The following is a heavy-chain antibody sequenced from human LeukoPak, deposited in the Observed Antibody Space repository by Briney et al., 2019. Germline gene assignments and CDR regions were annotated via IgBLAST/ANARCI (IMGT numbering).Heavy chain of an antibody. CDR3: ASRSDNWNDGRNDY. V-gene: IGHV3-30*01. Sequence: GRSLRLSCAASGFTFSSYAVHWVRQAPGKGLEWVAVISYDGSNKYYADSVKGRFTISRDNSKNTLYLQMNSLRAEDTAVYYCASRSDNWNDGRNDYWGQGTLVTVSS. CDR2: ISYDGSNK. CDR1: GFTFSSYA. D-gene: IGHD1-20*01. J-gene: IGHJ4*02.